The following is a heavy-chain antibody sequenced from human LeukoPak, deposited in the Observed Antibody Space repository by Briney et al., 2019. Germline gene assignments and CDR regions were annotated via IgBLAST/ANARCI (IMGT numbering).Heavy chain of an antibody. Sequence: GRSLRLSCAASGFTFSSYGMHWVRQAPGKGLEWVAVISYDGSNKYYADSVKGRFTISRDNSKNTLYLQMNSLRAEDTAVYYCARAERVSYGMDVWGQGTTVTVSS. J-gene: IGHJ6*02. CDR2: ISYDGSNK. V-gene: IGHV3-30*03. D-gene: IGHD6-19*01. CDR3: ARAERVSYGMDV. CDR1: GFTFSSYG.